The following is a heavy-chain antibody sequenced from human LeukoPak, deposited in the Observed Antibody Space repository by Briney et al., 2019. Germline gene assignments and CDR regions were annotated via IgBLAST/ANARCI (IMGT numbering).Heavy chain of an antibody. Sequence: ASVKVSCKASGYTFTSYYMHWVRQAPGQGLEWMGIINPSGGSTSYAQKFQGRVTMTRDTSTSTVYMELSSLRSEDTAVYYCARDRRVDTVTTSLPAPPEYWGQGTLVTVSS. J-gene: IGHJ4*02. V-gene: IGHV1-46*01. D-gene: IGHD4-17*01. CDR2: INPSGGST. CDR3: ARDRRVDTVTTSLPAPPEY. CDR1: GYTFTSYY.